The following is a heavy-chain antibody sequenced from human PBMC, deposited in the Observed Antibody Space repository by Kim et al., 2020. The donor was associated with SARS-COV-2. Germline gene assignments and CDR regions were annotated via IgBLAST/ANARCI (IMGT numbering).Heavy chain of an antibody. Sequence: GGSLRLPCEASGFTLSHAWTTCVRQAPGKGLEGVARIKSKRAGETRDHGDPVKGRFTTSRDDSKNTLYLQMNSLKTEPTAAYYCTADLPISAAHPFDTWG. CDR3: TADLPISAAHPFDT. CDR2: IKSKRAGETR. CDR1: GFTLSHAW. V-gene: IGHV3-15*01. J-gene: IGHJ4*01. D-gene: IGHD6-13*01.